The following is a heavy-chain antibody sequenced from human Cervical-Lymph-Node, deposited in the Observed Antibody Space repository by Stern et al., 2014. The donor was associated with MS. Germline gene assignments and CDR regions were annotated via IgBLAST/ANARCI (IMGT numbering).Heavy chain of an antibody. V-gene: IGHV5-51*01. Sequence: EVQLEESGPEVKRPGESLKISCQASGYTFTSYWIGWVRQMPGKGLEWIAIIFPGGSDIRYSPSFQGQVTISADKSSSTAYLQWNNLKASATAIYYCARQRYFDYWGQGTLVTVSS. CDR3: ARQRYFDY. J-gene: IGHJ4*02. CDR2: IFPGGSDI. CDR1: GYTFTSYW.